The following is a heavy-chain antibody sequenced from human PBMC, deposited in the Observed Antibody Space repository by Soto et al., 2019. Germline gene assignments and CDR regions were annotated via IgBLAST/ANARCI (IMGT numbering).Heavy chain of an antibody. CDR2: ISYDGSNK. J-gene: IGHJ4*02. D-gene: IGHD1-1*01. V-gene: IGHV3-30-3*01. CDR3: ARENYGTLYFDY. CDR1: GSTFRIYA. Sequence: HPGGSLRLSCAASGSTFRIYAMHWVRQAPGKGLEWVAVISYDGSNKYYADSVKGRLTISRDNPKNTLYLQMNSLRAEDTALYYCARENYGTLYFDYWGQGTLVTVSS.